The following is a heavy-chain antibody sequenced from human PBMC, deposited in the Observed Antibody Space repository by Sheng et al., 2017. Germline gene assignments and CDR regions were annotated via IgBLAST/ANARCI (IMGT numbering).Heavy chain of an antibody. Sequence: QVQLVESGGGVVQPGRSLRLSCAASGFTFSSYAMHWVRQAPGKGLEWVAVISYDGSNKYYADSVKGRFTISRDNSKNTLYLQMNSLRAEDTAVYYCARGRDGSKIAGGFDYWGQGTLVTVSS. V-gene: IGHV3-30*04. CDR1: GFTFSSYA. D-gene: IGHD3-16*01. CDR2: ISYDGSNK. J-gene: IGHJ4*02. CDR3: ARGRDGSKIAGGFDY.